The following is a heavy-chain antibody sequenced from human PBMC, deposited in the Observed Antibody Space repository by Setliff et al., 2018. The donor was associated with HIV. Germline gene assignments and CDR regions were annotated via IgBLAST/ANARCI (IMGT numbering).Heavy chain of an antibody. Sequence: LRLSCTASGFPFSSFGMNWVRRAPGRGLEWVSSISSLSEYRYYADSVKGRFTISRDNAKNSLYLQLNSLRVEDTAVYYCAKQYSMYYYYYMDVWGKGTTVTVSS. D-gene: IGHD6-6*01. CDR3: AKQYSMYYYYYMDV. J-gene: IGHJ6*03. CDR1: GFPFSSFG. V-gene: IGHV3-21*06. CDR2: ISSLSEYR.